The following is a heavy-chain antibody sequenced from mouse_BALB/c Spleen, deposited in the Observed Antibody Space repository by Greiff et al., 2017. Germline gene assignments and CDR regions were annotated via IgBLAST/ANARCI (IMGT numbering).Heavy chain of an antibody. D-gene: IGHD2-1*01. CDR2: IRSKSNNYAT. CDR3: VRRGYGNSFAY. V-gene: IGHV10-1*02. J-gene: IGHJ3*01. Sequence: EVQGVESGGGLVQPGGSLKLSCAASGFTFNTYAMNWVRQAPGKGLEWVARIRSKSNNYATYYADSVKDRFTISRDDSQSMLYLQMNNLKTEDTAMYYCVRRGYGNSFAYWGQGTLVTVSA. CDR1: GFTFNTYA.